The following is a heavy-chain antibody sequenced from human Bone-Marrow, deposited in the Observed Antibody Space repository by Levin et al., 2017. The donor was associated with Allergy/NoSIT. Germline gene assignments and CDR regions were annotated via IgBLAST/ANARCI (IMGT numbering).Heavy chain of an antibody. CDR1: GLIFRNYS. V-gene: IGHV3-21*01. J-gene: IGHJ4*02. CDR3: ARTYSVLSSTVFDF. CDR2: ISSTSNYV. Sequence: LSLTCADSGLIFRNYSMSWARQAPGKGLEWVSYISSTSNYVYYADSVKGRFTISRDNAKTSVDLQMDSLRVEDTALYYCARTYSVLSSTVFDFRGQGVVVSVSS. D-gene: IGHD5/OR15-5a*01.